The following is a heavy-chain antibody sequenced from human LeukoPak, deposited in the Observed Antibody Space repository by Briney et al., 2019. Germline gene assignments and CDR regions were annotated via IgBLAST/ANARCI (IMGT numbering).Heavy chain of an antibody. CDR3: ARQDSSSWEGHPNFDY. J-gene: IGHJ4*02. D-gene: IGHD6-13*01. Sequence: GGSLRLYCAASGFTFCSYAMHWVRPGPGKGLEGVADISYDGSNKYYADSVKGRFTIPRDNSKNTLYLQMNSLRAEDTAVYYCARQDSSSWEGHPNFDYWGQGTLVTVSS. CDR2: ISYDGSNK. CDR1: GFTFCSYA. V-gene: IGHV3-30*01.